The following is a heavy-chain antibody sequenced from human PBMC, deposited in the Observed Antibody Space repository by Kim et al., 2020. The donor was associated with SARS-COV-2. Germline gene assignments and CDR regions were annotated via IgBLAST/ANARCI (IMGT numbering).Heavy chain of an antibody. CDR3: AADQPAAAIDAFDI. D-gene: IGHD2-2*01. J-gene: IGHJ3*02. Sequence: AQKFQERVTITRDMSPSTAYMELSSLRSEDTAVYYCAADQPAAAIDAFDIWGQGTMVTVSS. V-gene: IGHV1-58*01.